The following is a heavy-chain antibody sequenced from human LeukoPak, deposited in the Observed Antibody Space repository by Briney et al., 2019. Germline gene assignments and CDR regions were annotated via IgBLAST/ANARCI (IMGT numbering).Heavy chain of an antibody. CDR1: GYDFSTKW. CDR3: ARLAPDYADYWFDH. V-gene: IGHV5-51*01. J-gene: IGHJ5*02. D-gene: IGHD4-17*01. CDR2: IYPLDSIT. Sequence: GESLKISCQTSGYDFSTKWIGWVRQMPGKGLEWMGIIYPLDSITRYSPSFQGHVTISADTSINTAYLQWTSLKPSDTAIYYCARLAPDYADYWFDHWGQGTLVTVSS.